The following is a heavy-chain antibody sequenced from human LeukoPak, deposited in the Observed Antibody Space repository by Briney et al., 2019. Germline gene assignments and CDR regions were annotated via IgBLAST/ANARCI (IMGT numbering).Heavy chain of an antibody. CDR3: ARDFFGDFL. Sequence: GGSLRLSCAASGFTFSSYAMHWVRQAPGKGLEWVTVISYDGSNKYYADSVKGRFTISRDNSKNTLYLQMNSLRAEDTAVYYCARDFFGDFLWGQGTLVTVSS. J-gene: IGHJ4*02. CDR1: GFTFSSYA. CDR2: ISYDGSNK. V-gene: IGHV3-30*04. D-gene: IGHD2/OR15-2a*01.